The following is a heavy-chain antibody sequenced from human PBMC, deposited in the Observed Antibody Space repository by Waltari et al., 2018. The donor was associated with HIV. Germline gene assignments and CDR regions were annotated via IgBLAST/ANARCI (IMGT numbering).Heavy chain of an antibody. CDR1: GFTFSSYA. Sequence: EVQLLESGGGLVQPGGSLRLSCAASGFTFSSYAMSWFRQAPGKGLEWVSAISGSGGSTYYADSVKGRFTISRDNSKNTLYLQMNSLRAEDTAVYYCAKGVDTAMDPNYYYYYGMDVWGQGTTVTVSS. V-gene: IGHV3-23*01. CDR2: ISGSGGST. D-gene: IGHD5-18*01. J-gene: IGHJ6*02. CDR3: AKGVDTAMDPNYYYYYGMDV.